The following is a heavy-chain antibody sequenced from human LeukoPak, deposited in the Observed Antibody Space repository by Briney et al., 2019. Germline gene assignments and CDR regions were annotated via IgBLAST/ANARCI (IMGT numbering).Heavy chain of an antibody. V-gene: IGHV3-21*01. CDR3: ARRQTAIPYGMDV. CDR1: GFTFSSYS. D-gene: IGHD5-18*01. CDR2: ISSSSSYI. J-gene: IGHJ6*02. Sequence: GGSLRLSCAASGFTFSSYSMNWVRQAPGKGLEWVSSISSSSSYIYYADSVKGRFTISRDNAKNSLYLQMNGLRAEDTAVYYCARRQTAIPYGMDVWGQGTTVTVSS.